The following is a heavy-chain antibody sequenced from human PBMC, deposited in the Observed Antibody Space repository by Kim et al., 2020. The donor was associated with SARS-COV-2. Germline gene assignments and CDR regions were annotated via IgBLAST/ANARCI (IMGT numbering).Heavy chain of an antibody. CDR1: GGSFSGYY. CDR3: ASNYYDSSGFDAFDI. CDR2: INHSGST. V-gene: IGHV4-34*01. D-gene: IGHD3-22*01. Sequence: SETLSLTCAVYGGSFSGYYWSWIRQPPGKGLEWIGEINHSGSTNYNPSLKSRVTISVDTSKNQFSLKLSSVTAADTAVYYCASNYYDSSGFDAFDIWGQGTMVTVSS. J-gene: IGHJ3*02.